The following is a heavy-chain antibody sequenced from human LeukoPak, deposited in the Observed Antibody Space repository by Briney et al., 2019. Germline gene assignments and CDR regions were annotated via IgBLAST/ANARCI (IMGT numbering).Heavy chain of an antibody. V-gene: IGHV3-66*01. CDR3: ASRGLYSSSWYGDY. CDR1: GFTVSSNY. CDR2: IYSGGST. J-gene: IGHJ4*02. D-gene: IGHD6-13*01. Sequence: PGGSLRLSCAASGFTVSSNYMSWVRQAPGKGLEWVSVIYSGGSTYYADSVKGRFTISRDNSKNTLYLQMNSLRAEDTAVYYCASRGLYSSSWYGDYWGQGTLVTVSS.